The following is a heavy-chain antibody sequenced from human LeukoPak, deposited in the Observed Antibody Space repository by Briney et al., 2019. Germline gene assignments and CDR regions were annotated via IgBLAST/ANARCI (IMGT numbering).Heavy chain of an antibody. CDR1: GYTFTTYS. V-gene: IGHV1-8*01. CDR3: ERWAHDSSGDYPDH. D-gene: IGHD3-22*01. J-gene: IGHJ4*02. Sequence: ASVKVFCKASGYTFTTYSINWVRQAPGQGLEWVGWRIPNSGNTGYAQKFQGRVTMTRDTSISTAYMELSNLRSEDTAVYYCERWAHDSSGDYPDHRGQGTLVTVSP. CDR2: RIPNSGNT.